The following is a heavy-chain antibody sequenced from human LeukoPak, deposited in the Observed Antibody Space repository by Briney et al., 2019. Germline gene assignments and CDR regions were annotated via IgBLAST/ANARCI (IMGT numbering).Heavy chain of an antibody. D-gene: IGHD3-22*01. V-gene: IGHV1-69*05. Sequence: SVKVSCKASGGTFSSYAISWVRQAPGQGLEWMGGIIPIFGTANYAQKFQGRVTITTDESTSTAYMELSSLRSEDTAVYYCARAGDYYDSSGYYYPHYFDYWGQGTLVTVSS. CDR1: GGTFSSYA. CDR3: ARAGDYYDSSGYYYPHYFDY. CDR2: IIPIFGTA. J-gene: IGHJ4*02.